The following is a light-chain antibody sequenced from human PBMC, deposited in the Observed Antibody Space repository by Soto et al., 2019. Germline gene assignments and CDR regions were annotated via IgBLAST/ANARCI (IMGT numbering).Light chain of an antibody. CDR3: QKFNSYPIT. J-gene: IGKJ5*01. Sequence: AIQLTQSPSSLSASVGDRVTITCRASQGISSALAWYQQKPGKAPKLLIYDASSLESGVPSRFSGSGSGTVFTLTISSLQPEDFATYYCQKFNSYPITFGQGTRREIK. CDR1: QGISSA. CDR2: DAS. V-gene: IGKV1-13*02.